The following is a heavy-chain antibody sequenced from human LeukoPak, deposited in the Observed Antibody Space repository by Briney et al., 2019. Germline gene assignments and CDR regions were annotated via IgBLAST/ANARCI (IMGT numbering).Heavy chain of an antibody. V-gene: IGHV3-11*04. CDR1: GFTFSDYY. CDR2: ISSSGSTI. Sequence: YPGGSLRLSCAASGFTFSDYYMSWIRQAPGKGLEWVSYISSSGSTIYYADSVKGRFTISRDNAKNSLYLQMNSLRAEDAAVYYCARITRYLVYYYMDVWGKGTTVTVSS. J-gene: IGHJ6*03. CDR3: ARITRYLVYYYMDV. D-gene: IGHD1-26*01.